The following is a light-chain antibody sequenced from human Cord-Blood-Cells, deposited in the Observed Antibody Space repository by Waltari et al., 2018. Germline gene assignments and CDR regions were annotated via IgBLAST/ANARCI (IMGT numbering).Light chain of an antibody. CDR2: DVS. CDR3: CSYAGSYTNWV. V-gene: IGLV2-11*01. CDR1: SSDVGGYNY. Sequence: QSALTQPRSVSGSPGQSVTISCTGTSSDVGGYNYVSCYQQHPGKAPKLMIYDVSKRPSGVPDRFSGSKSGNTASLTISGLQAEDEADYYCCSYAGSYTNWVFGGGTKLTVL. J-gene: IGLJ3*02.